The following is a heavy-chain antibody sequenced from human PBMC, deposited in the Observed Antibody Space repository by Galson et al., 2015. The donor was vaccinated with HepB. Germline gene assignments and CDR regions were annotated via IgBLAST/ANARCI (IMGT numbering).Heavy chain of an antibody. J-gene: IGHJ4*02. V-gene: IGHV3-30*03. Sequence: SLRLSCAASGFIFSNYGMHWVRQAPGKGLEWVAVITYDGSDKYYADSVKGRFTVSRDNSKNTLHLEVNSLRTEDSAVYYCSTGKPPITLAPTTGDFDSWGQGTLVTVSS. CDR1: GFIFSNYG. CDR3: STGKPPITLAPTTGDFDS. CDR2: ITYDGSDK. D-gene: IGHD1-26*01.